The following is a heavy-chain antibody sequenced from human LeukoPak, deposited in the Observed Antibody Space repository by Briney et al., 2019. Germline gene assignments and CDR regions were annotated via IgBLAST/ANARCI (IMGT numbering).Heavy chain of an antibody. Sequence: PGGSLRLSCGASGFTFSKFWMIWVRQAPGKGLEWVANIKQDGSERYYVDSVKGRFTISRDNAKNSLYLQMNSLRAEDTAVYYCARGEGNWFDPWGQGTLVTVSS. J-gene: IGHJ5*02. CDR3: ARGEGNWFDP. V-gene: IGHV3-7*05. CDR1: GFTFSKFW. CDR2: IKQDGSER.